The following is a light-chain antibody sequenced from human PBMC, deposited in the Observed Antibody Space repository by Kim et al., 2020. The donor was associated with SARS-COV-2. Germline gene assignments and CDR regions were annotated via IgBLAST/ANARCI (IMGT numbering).Light chain of an antibody. V-gene: IGLV1-40*01. J-gene: IGLJ2*01. CDR3: QSYDSSHVV. CDR1: SSNIGAGYD. CDR2: GDS. Sequence: QSVLTQPPSVSGAPGQRVTISCTGSSSNIGAGYDVHWYQQLPGTAPKLLIYGDSNRPSGVPDRFSASKSGTSASLAITGLQAEDEADYYCQSYDSSHVVFGGGTQLTVL.